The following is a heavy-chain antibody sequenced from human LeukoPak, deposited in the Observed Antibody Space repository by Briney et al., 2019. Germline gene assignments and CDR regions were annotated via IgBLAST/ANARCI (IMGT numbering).Heavy chain of an antibody. CDR2: INPHSGGT. Sequence: GASVKVSCKASGFTFTGHYIHWVRQAPGQGLEWMGYINPHSGGTNSPQKFQGRVTLTTDTSISAAYMELSSLISDDTAMYYCVREGNEVLTKDFDSWGRGTLVTVSS. V-gene: IGHV1-2*02. CDR3: VREGNEVLTKDFDS. D-gene: IGHD4-23*01. CDR1: GFTFTGHY. J-gene: IGHJ4*02.